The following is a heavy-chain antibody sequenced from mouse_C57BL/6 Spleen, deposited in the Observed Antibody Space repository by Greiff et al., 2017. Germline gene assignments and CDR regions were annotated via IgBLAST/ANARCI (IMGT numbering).Heavy chain of an antibody. J-gene: IGHJ3*01. Sequence: VQLQQSGAELVRPGASVKLSCKASGYTFTDYYINWVKQRPGQGLEWIARIYPGSGNTYYNEKFKGKATLTAEKSSSTAYMQLSSLTSEDSAVYFCARQERGSSYAWFAYWGQGTLVTVSA. CDR2: IYPGSGNT. CDR3: ARQERGSSYAWFAY. V-gene: IGHV1-76*01. D-gene: IGHD1-1*01. CDR1: GYTFTDYY.